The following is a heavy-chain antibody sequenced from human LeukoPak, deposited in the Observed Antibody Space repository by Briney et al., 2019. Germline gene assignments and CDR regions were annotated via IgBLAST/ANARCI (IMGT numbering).Heavy chain of an antibody. Sequence: KPSETLSLTCAVYGGSFSGYYWSWIRQPPGEGLEWIGEINHSGSTNYNPSLKSRVTISVDTSKNQFSLKLSSVTAADTAVYYCATASLDRTFDYWGQGNLVTVSS. CDR1: GGSFSGYY. D-gene: IGHD3-22*01. J-gene: IGHJ4*02. V-gene: IGHV4-34*01. CDR2: INHSGST. CDR3: ATASLDRTFDY.